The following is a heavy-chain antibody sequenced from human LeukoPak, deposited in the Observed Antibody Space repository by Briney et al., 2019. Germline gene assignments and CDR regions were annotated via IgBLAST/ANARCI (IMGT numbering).Heavy chain of an antibody. D-gene: IGHD3-22*01. CDR2: IWYDGSNK. V-gene: IGHV3-33*06. CDR3: AKKNYDSSGYYYVYAFDI. Sequence: GGSLRLSCAASGFTFSSYGMHWVRQAPGKGLEWVAVIWYDGSNKYYADSVKGRFTISRDNSKNTLYLQMNSLRAEDTAVYYCAKKNYDSSGYYYVYAFDIWGQGTMVTVSS. J-gene: IGHJ3*02. CDR1: GFTFSSYG.